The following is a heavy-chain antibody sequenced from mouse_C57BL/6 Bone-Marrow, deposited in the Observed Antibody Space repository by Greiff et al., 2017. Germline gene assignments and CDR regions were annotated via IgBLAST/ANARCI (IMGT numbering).Heavy chain of an antibody. CDR2: YPGSGNTY. Sequence: VQLQQSGPELVKPGASVKMSCKASGYTFTDYYMHWVKQKPGKGLEWIGEIYPGSGNTYYNEKFKGKATLTADTSSSTAYMQLSSLTSEDSAVYFCARPIDGYLLYWYFDVWGTGTTVTVSS. J-gene: IGHJ1*03. CDR1: YTFTDYYM. V-gene: IGHV1-83*01. D-gene: IGHD2-3*01. CDR3: RPIDGYLLYWYFDV.